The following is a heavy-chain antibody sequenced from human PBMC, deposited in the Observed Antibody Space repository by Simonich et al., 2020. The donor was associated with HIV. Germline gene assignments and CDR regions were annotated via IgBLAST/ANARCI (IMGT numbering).Heavy chain of an antibody. D-gene: IGHD2-8*01. CDR3: ASQRHVRDGFQH. J-gene: IGHJ1*01. V-gene: IGHV3-53*04. CDR1: GFTDRSNY. CDR2: IYSGGST. Sequence: EVQLVESGGGLVLLGGSLRLSCAASGFTDRSNYMSWFRSAPGKGLEFVSVIYSGGSTYYADSVKGRFTISRHITKNTLWLQMSNLRSEDTAVYYCASQRHVRDGFQHLGQGTLVTVSS.